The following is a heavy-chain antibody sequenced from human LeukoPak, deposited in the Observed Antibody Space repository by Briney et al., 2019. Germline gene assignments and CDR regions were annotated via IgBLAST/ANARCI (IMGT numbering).Heavy chain of an antibody. V-gene: IGHV3-49*04. CDR3: TTYLRLGYCSGDTCLGAFDI. CDR1: GFTFGDYA. CDR2: IRSKAYGGTT. D-gene: IGHD2-15*01. Sequence: GGSLRLSCKASGFTFGDYAMSWVRQAPGKGLEWVGFIRSKAYGGTTEYAASVKGRFTISRDDSKSIAYLQMNSLKTEDTAVFYGTTYLRLGYCSGDTCLGAFDIWGQGTMVTVSS. J-gene: IGHJ3*02.